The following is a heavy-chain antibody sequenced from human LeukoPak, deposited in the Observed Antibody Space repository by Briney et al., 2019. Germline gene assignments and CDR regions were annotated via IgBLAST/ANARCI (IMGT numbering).Heavy chain of an antibody. CDR3: AKDNPITMIVVVNPVLGY. CDR1: GFTFSSYA. CDR2: ISGSGGST. D-gene: IGHD3-22*01. Sequence: GGSLRLSCAASGFTFSSYAMSWVRQAPGKGLEWVSAISGSGGSTYYADSVKGRFTIPRDNSKNTLYLQMNSLRAEDTAVYYCAKDNPITMIVVVNPVLGYWGQGTLVTVSS. J-gene: IGHJ4*02. V-gene: IGHV3-23*01.